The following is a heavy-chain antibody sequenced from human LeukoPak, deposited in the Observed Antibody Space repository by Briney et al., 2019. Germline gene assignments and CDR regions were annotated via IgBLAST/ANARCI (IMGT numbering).Heavy chain of an antibody. J-gene: IGHJ4*02. CDR3: ASYCSGGSCYSYY. V-gene: IGHV4-4*07. D-gene: IGHD2-15*01. CDR1: GGSISTYY. CDR2: VYTSGST. Sequence: PSETLSLTCTVSGGSISTYYWSWIRQSAGKGLEWIGRVYTSGSTNYNPSLKSRVTMSVDTSKNQFSLKLSSVTAADTAVYYCASYCSGGSCYSYYWGQGTLVTVSS.